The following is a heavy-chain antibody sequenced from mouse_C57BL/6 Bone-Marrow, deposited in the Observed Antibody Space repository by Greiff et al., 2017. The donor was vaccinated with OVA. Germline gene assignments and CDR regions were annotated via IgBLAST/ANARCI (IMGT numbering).Heavy chain of an antibody. CDR2: INPNNGGT. Sequence: EVQLQQSGPELVKPGASVKMSCKASGYTFTDYNMHWVKQSHGKSLEWIGYINPNNGGTSYNQKFKGKATLTVNKSSSTAYMELRSLTSEDSAVYYCARSSRLLRSFAYWGQGTLVTVSA. V-gene: IGHV1-22*01. CDR3: ARSSRLLRSFAY. CDR1: GYTFTDYN. J-gene: IGHJ3*01. D-gene: IGHD1-1*01.